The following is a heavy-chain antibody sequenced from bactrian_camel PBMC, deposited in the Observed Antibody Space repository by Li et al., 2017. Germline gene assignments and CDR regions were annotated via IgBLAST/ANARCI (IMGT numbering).Heavy chain of an antibody. CDR3: AADERSGDSWSVWWMYNY. CDR1: GDTVNIHC. D-gene: IGHD2*01. J-gene: IGHJ4*01. V-gene: IGHV3S53*01. Sequence: HVQLVESGGGSALAGGSLKLSCAASGDTVNIHCVGWFRQAPGKEREGVVSIASDGSTRYADSVKGRFTVSKDNAKNTLYLQMNSLKPEDTAIYYCAADERSGDSWSVWWMYNYFGQGTQVTVS. CDR2: IASDGST.